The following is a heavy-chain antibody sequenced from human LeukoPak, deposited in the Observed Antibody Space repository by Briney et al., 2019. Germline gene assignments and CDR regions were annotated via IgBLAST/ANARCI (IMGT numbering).Heavy chain of an antibody. V-gene: IGHV3-23*01. CDR2: ISGSGGST. CDR1: GFTFSSYA. Sequence: PGGSLRLSCAASGFTFSSYAMSWVRQAPGKGLEWVSAISGSGGSTYYADSVKGRFTISRDNSKNTLYLQMNSLRAEDTAVYYCAKDLLITTETTQSSLLLDYWGQGTLVTVSS. D-gene: IGHD2-15*01. J-gene: IGHJ4*02. CDR3: AKDLLITTETTQSSLLLDY.